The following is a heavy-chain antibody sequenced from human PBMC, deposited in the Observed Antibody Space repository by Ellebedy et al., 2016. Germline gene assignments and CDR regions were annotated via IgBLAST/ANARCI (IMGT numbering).Heavy chain of an antibody. CDR3: STLIYGSGD. CDR1: GFTFSNAW. CDR2: IKSKTDGETT. Sequence: GESLKISCAASGFTFSNAWMNWVRQSPGKGLEWVGRIKSKTDGETTDYAAPVKGRFTVSRDDSKTTLYLQMNSLKIEDTAVYYCSTLIYGSGDWGQGTLVTVSS. J-gene: IGHJ4*02. D-gene: IGHD3-10*01. V-gene: IGHV3-15*01.